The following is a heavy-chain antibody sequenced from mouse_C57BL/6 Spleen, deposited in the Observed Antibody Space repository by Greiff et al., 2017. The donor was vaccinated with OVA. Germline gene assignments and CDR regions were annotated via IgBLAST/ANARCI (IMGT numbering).Heavy chain of an antibody. CDR3: ADYYGTGFAY. Sequence: EVQVVESGGGLVKPGGSLKLSCAASGFTFSSYAMSWVRQTPEKRLEWVATISDGGSYTYYPDNVKGRFTISRDNAKNNLYLQMSHLKSEDTAMYYCADYYGTGFAYWGQGTLVTVSA. CDR2: ISDGGSYT. CDR1: GFTFSSYA. V-gene: IGHV5-4*01. J-gene: IGHJ3*01. D-gene: IGHD1-1*01.